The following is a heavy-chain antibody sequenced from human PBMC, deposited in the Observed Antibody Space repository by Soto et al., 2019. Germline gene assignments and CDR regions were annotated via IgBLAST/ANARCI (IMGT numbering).Heavy chain of an antibody. D-gene: IGHD1-1*01. CDR2: IWFDGSNN. Sequence: GGTLRLSCAAAGCIFTGYGRRWGRQAPEKWLEWVAVIWFDGSNNYYADSVKGLFTISIDNSKNMLYLQMNSLRVEDTAVYYCATDGIGGTTFRGYLDYSAQPTLVTVYS. CDR1: GCIFTGYG. CDR3: ATDGIGGTTFRGYLDY. J-gene: IGHJ4*02. V-gene: IGHV3-33*01.